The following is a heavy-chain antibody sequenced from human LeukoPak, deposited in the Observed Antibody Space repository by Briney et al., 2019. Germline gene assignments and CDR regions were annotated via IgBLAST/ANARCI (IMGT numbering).Heavy chain of an antibody. V-gene: IGHV3-30*02. CDR3: AEWLFDY. J-gene: IGHJ4*02. CDR2: IRYDGSNK. CDR1: GFTFSSYG. D-gene: IGHD3-3*01. Sequence: QSGGSLRLSCAASGFTFSSYGMHWVRQAPGRGLEWVAFIRYDGSNKYYADSVKGRFTISRDNSKNTLYLQMNSLRAEDTAVYYCAEWLFDYWGQGTLVTVSS.